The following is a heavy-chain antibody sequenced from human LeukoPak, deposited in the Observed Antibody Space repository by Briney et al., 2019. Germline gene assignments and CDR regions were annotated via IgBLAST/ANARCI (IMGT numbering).Heavy chain of an antibody. CDR3: VGSGSYRHFDY. CDR2: IYSGGST. V-gene: IGHV3-66*01. D-gene: IGHD3-10*01. J-gene: IGHJ4*02. CDR1: GFTVSSNY. Sequence: GGSLRLSCAASGFTVSSNYMSWVRQAPGKGLEWVSVIYSGGSTYYADSVKGRFTISRDNSKNTLYLQMNSLRAEDTAVYYCVGSGSYRHFDYWGQGTLVTVSS.